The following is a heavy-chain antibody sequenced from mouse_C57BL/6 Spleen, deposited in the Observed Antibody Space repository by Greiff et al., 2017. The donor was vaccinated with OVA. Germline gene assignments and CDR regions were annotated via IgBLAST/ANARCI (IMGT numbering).Heavy chain of an antibody. CDR1: GYTFTSYW. V-gene: IGHV1-55*01. J-gene: IGHJ2*01. CDR3: AREGSGLIFDY. CDR2: IYPGSGST. Sequence: QVQLQQPGAELVKPGASVKMSCKASGYTFTSYWITWVKQRPGQGLEWIGDIYPGSGSTKYNEKFKSKATLTVDTSSSTAYMQRSSLTSEDSAVYYCAREGSGLIFDYWGQGTTLTVSS. D-gene: IGHD3-2*02.